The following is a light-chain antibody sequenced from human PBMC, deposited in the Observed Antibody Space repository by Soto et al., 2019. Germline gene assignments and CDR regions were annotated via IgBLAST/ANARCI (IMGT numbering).Light chain of an antibody. CDR3: QQYYGWPPRWT. J-gene: IGKJ1*01. CDR1: QSVGSN. V-gene: IGKV3-15*01. CDR2: SVS. Sequence: EIVMTQSPATLSVSPGERATLSCRASQSVGSNLAWYQQRPGQAPRLLIYSVSTRATGIPARFSGSGSGTEFTLTISSLQSEDFAVYYCQQYYGWPPRWTFGKGTRVEIK.